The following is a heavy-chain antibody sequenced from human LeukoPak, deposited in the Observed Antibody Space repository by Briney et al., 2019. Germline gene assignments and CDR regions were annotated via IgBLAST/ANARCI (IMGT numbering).Heavy chain of an antibody. V-gene: IGHV4-34*01. CDR3: ARENGSGSYPLDY. D-gene: IGHD3-10*01. CDR1: GGSLSGYY. J-gene: IGHJ4*02. Sequence: TSETLSLTCAVYGGSLSGYYWSWIRQPPGKGLEWIGEINHSGSTNYNPSLKSRVTISVDTSKNQFSLKLSSVTAADTAVYYCARENGSGSYPLDYWGQGTLVTVSS. CDR2: INHSGST.